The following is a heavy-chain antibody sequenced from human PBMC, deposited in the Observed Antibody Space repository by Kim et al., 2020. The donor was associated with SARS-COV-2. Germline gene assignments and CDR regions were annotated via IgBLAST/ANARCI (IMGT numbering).Heavy chain of an antibody. CDR2: INHSGST. J-gene: IGHJ5*02. V-gene: IGHV4-34*01. Sequence: SETLSLTCAVYGGSFSGYYWSWIRQPPGKGLEWIGEINHSGSTNYNPSLKSRVTISVDTSKNQFSLKLSSVTAADTAVYYCARGVYYDYVWGSYRLGLSWFDPWGQGTLVTVSS. CDR1: GGSFSGYY. D-gene: IGHD3-16*02. CDR3: ARGVYYDYVWGSYRLGLSWFDP.